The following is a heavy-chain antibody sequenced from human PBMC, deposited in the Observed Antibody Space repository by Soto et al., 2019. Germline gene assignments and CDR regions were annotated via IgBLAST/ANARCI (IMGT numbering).Heavy chain of an antibody. D-gene: IGHD3-22*01. CDR3: ARGESYYDSSGYLQPFDY. J-gene: IGHJ4*02. Sequence: GSLRLSCAASGFTFTNYAMSWVRQAPGKGLEWIGEINHSGSTNYNPSLKSRVTISVDTSKNQFSLKLSSVTAADTAVYYCARGESYYDSSGYLQPFDYWGQGTLVTVSS. CDR1: GFTFTNYA. V-gene: IGHV4-34*01. CDR2: INHSGST.